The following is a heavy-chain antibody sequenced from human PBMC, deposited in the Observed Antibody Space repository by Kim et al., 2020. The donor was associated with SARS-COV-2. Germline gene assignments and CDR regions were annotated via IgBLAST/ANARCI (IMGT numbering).Heavy chain of an antibody. V-gene: IGHV3-23*01. Sequence: YAASVKGRFSISGDNSKNTLYLQMNSLTAEDTAIYYCAKLKTTSCYSAMDVWGQGTTVTVSS. D-gene: IGHD2-2*02. J-gene: IGHJ6*02. CDR3: AKLKTTSCYSAMDV.